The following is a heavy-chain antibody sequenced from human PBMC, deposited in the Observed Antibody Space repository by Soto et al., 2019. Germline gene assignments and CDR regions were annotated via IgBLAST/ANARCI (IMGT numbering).Heavy chain of an antibody. D-gene: IGHD2-21*01. J-gene: IGHJ3*02. V-gene: IGHV1-69*02. CDR1: GGTFSSYT. CDR3: ARGEVDIPDAFDI. Sequence: ASVKVSCKASGGTFSSYTISWVRQAPGQGLEWMGRIIPILGIANYAQKFQGRVTITADKSTSTAYMELSSLRSEDTAVYYCARGEVDIPDAFDIWGQGTMVTVS. CDR2: IIPILGIA.